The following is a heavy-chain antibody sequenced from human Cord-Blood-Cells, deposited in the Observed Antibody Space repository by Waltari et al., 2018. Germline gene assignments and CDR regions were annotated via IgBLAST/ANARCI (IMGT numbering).Heavy chain of an antibody. CDR1: GGTFSSYA. D-gene: IGHD1-26*01. J-gene: IGHJ3*01. CDR2: ISPIVGTA. Sequence: QVQLVQSGAEVKKPGSSVKVSCKASGGTFSSYAISWVRQAPGQGLEWMGEISPIVGTANYAQKFQGRVTITADESTSTAYMELSSLRSEDTAVYYCASGLRIARELLESAFLMTVWGQGTMVTVSS. V-gene: IGHV1-69*01. CDR3: ASGLRIARELLESAFLMTV.